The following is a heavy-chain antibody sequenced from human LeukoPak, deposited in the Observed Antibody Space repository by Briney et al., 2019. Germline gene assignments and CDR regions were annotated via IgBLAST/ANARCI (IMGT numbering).Heavy chain of an antibody. J-gene: IGHJ4*02. CDR3: ARGEYGAAAGSDY. Sequence: NPSETLTLTCTVSGGSISSSSYYWGWIRQPPGKGLEWIGSIYYSGSTYYNPSLKSRVTISVDTSKNLFSLKLSPVTAADTAVYYCARGEYGAAAGSDYWGQGTLVTVSS. V-gene: IGHV4-39*07. CDR2: IYYSGST. D-gene: IGHD6-13*01. CDR1: GGSISSSSYY.